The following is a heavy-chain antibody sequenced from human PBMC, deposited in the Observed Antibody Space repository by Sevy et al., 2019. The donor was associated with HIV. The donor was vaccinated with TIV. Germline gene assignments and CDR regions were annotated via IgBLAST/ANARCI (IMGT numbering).Heavy chain of an antibody. CDR1: GGSFSGYY. Sequence: SETLSLTCAVYGGSFSGYYWSWIRQPPGKGLEWIGEIDHGGSTKYNPSLKSRVTISVDTSKNQFSLKLNSVIAADTAVYYCARIKLSGWRLDYWGQGTLVTVSS. J-gene: IGHJ4*02. CDR2: IDHGGST. D-gene: IGHD6-19*01. V-gene: IGHV4-34*01. CDR3: ARIKLSGWRLDY.